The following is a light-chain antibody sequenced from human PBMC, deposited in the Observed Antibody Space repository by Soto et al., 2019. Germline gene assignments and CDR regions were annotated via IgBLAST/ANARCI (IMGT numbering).Light chain of an antibody. CDR3: AKWDDSLRVYV. Sequence: QSVLPHPPSASGTPGQRVTISCSTSNSRSGSNYVYWYQQLPGTAPKLLIYRNDQRPSGVPDRFSGSKSGTSASLAISGLRSEDEADYYCAKWDDSLRVYVFGTGTEVTVL. V-gene: IGLV1-47*01. CDR1: NSRSGSNY. CDR2: RND. J-gene: IGLJ1*01.